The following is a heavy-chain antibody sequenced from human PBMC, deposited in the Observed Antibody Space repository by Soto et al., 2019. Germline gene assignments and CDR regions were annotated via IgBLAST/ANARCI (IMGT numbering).Heavy chain of an antibody. V-gene: IGHV4-34*01. J-gene: IGHJ4*02. CDR2: INHSGST. CDR1: GGSFSGYY. D-gene: IGHD6-6*01. CDR3: ASLASLAARSPFDY. Sequence: SETLSLTCAVYGGSFSGYYWSWIRQPPGKGLEWIGEINHSGSTNYNPSLKSRVTISVDTSKNQFSLKLSSVTAADTAVYYCASLASLAARSPFDYWGQGTLVTVSS.